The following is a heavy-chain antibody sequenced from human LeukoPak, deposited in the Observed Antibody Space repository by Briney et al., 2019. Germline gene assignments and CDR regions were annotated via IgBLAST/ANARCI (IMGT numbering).Heavy chain of an antibody. D-gene: IGHD3-16*01. CDR2: INHSGST. Sequence: SETLSLTCAVYGGSFSGYYWSWIRQPPGKGLEWIGEINHSGSTNYNPSLKSRVTISVDTSKTQFSLKLSSVTAADTAVDYCARGRGSDVLGKGATVTVSS. CDR1: GGSFSGYY. J-gene: IGHJ6*04. CDR3: ARGRGSDV. V-gene: IGHV4-34*01.